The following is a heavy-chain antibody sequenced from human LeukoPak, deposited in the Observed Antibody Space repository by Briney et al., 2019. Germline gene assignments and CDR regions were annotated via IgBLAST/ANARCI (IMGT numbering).Heavy chain of an antibody. Sequence: PGGSLRLSCAASGFTFSSYGMHWVRQAPGKGLEWAAFIRYDGSNKYYADSVKGRFTISRDNSKNTLYLQMNSLRAEDTAVYYCAKGERGYSYGCLDYWGQRTLVTVSS. D-gene: IGHD5-18*01. V-gene: IGHV3-30*02. CDR3: AKGERGYSYGCLDY. CDR2: IRYDGSNK. CDR1: GFTFSSYG. J-gene: IGHJ4*02.